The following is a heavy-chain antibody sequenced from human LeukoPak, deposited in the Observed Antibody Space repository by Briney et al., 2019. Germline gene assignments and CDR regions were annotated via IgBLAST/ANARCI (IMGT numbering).Heavy chain of an antibody. CDR1: GFTFSAYA. D-gene: IGHD3-22*01. V-gene: IGHV3-23*01. CDR3: ARKTDSSGSGDY. J-gene: IGHJ4*02. CDR2: ISDSGATT. Sequence: GGALRLSCAASGFTFSAYAMSWVRQAPGKGLEWVSAISDSGATTYYADSVKGRFTISRDNSKNTVYLQMNSLRAEDTAVYYCARKTDSSGSGDYWGQGTLVTVSS.